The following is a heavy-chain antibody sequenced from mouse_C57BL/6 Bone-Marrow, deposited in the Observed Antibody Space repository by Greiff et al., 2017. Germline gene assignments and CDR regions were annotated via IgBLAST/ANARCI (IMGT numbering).Heavy chain of an antibody. CDR1: GYAFTNYL. D-gene: IGHD2-4*01. V-gene: IGHV1-54*01. J-gene: IGHJ3*01. Sequence: QVQLQQSGAELVRPGTSVKVSCKASGYAFTNYLIEWVKQRPGQGLEWIGVINPGSGGTNYTEKFKGKATLTADKSSSTAYMQLSSLTSEDSAVYFCARPYYDSSWCAYWGQGTLVTGSA. CDR3: ARPYYDSSWCAY. CDR2: INPGSGGT.